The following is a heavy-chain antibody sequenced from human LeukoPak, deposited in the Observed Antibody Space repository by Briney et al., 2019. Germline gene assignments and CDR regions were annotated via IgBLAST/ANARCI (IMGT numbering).Heavy chain of an antibody. CDR3: ARDDARGDTWNWFDP. J-gene: IGHJ5*02. CDR1: GYTFTGYY. V-gene: IGHV1-2*02. D-gene: IGHD2-21*02. CDR2: INPNSGGT. Sequence: GASVKVSCKASGYTFTGYYMHWVRQAPGQGLEWMGWINPNSGGTNYAQKFQGRVTMTRDTSISTAYMELSRLRSDDTAVYYCARDDARGDTWNWFDPWGQGTLVTVSS.